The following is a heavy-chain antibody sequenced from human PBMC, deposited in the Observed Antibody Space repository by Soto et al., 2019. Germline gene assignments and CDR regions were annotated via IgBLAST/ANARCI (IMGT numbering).Heavy chain of an antibody. CDR1: GFTFSSYA. CDR3: AKEGVIVVVPAAPPGYLGWFDP. Sequence: GGSLRLSCAASGFTFSSYAMSWVRQAPGKGLEWVSAISGSGGSTYYADSVKGRFTISRDNSKNTLYLQMNSLRAEDTAVYYCAKEGVIVVVPAAPPGYLGWFDPWGQGTLVTVSS. D-gene: IGHD2-2*01. J-gene: IGHJ5*02. CDR2: ISGSGGST. V-gene: IGHV3-23*01.